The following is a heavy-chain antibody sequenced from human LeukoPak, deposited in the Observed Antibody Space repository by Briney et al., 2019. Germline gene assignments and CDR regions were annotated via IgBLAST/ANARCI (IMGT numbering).Heavy chain of an antibody. Sequence: SQTLSLTCTVSGGSISSGGYYWSWIRQHPGKGLEWIGYIYYSGSTYYNPSLKSRVTISVDTSKNQFSLKLSSVTAADTAVYYCARTITIFGVARRFDYWGQGTLVTVSS. V-gene: IGHV4-31*03. CDR3: ARTITIFGVARRFDY. D-gene: IGHD3-3*01. J-gene: IGHJ4*02. CDR2: IYYSGST. CDR1: GGSISSGGYY.